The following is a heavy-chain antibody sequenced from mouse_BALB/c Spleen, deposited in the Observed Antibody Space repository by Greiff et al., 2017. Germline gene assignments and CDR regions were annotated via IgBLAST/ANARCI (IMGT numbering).Heavy chain of an antibody. V-gene: IGHV1-82*01. CDR1: GYAFSSSW. J-gene: IGHJ2*01. CDR2: IYPGDGDT. Sequence: VQLQQSGPELVKPGASVKISCKASGYAFSSSWMNWVKQRPGQGLEWIGRIYPGDGDTNYNEKFKGKATFTADTSSNTAYMQLSSLTSEDSAVYYCARNFYFDYWGQGTTLTVSS. CDR3: ARNFYFDY.